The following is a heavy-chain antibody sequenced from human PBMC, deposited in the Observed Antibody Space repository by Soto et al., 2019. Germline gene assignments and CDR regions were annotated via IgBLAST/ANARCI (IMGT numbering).Heavy chain of an antibody. Sequence: GGSLRLSCAASGFTFSSCWMSWVRQAPGKGLEWVANIKKNGSAKYYVDSVKGRFTISRDNAKHSLYLQMNSLRAEDTAVYYCAISSGYAFDIWGQGTMVTVSS. CDR3: AISSGYAFDI. CDR1: GFTFSSCW. V-gene: IGHV3-7*01. D-gene: IGHD6-19*01. J-gene: IGHJ3*02. CDR2: IKKNGSAK.